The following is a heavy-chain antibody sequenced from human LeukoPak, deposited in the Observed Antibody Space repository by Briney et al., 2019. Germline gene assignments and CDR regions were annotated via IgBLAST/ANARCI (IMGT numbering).Heavy chain of an antibody. J-gene: IGHJ3*01. Sequence: PGGSLRLSCAASGVTFNSYEMIWVRQAPGKGLEWVSCISNSGTTIYYADSVKGRFTISRDNAKNSLYLQMNSLRAEDTAVYYCARDSHYYDSTGYPHDVFDVWGQGTMVTVSS. CDR1: GVTFNSYE. CDR2: ISNSGTTI. CDR3: ARDSHYYDSTGYPHDVFDV. V-gene: IGHV3-48*03. D-gene: IGHD3-22*01.